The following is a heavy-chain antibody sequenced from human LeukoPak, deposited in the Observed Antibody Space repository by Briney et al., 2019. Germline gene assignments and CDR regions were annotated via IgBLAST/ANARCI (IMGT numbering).Heavy chain of an antibody. V-gene: IGHV3-48*04. Sequence: GGSLRLSCAASGFTFSSYSMNWVRQAPGKGLEWVSYISSSSSTIYYADSVKGRFTISRDNAKNSLYLQMNSLRAEDTAVYYCARDHPGYSSGWVSKYYYYGMDVWGQGTTVTVSS. J-gene: IGHJ6*02. D-gene: IGHD6-19*01. CDR3: ARDHPGYSSGWVSKYYYYGMDV. CDR2: ISSSSSTI. CDR1: GFTFSSYS.